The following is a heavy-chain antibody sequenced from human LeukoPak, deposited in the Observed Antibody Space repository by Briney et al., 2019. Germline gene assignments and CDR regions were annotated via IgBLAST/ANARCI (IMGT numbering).Heavy chain of an antibody. CDR2: IYTSGST. V-gene: IGHV4-4*07. CDR1: GGSISSYY. D-gene: IGHD6-6*01. J-gene: IGHJ6*03. CDR3: ARDRIAARPSYYYYIDV. Sequence: SETLSLTCTVSGGSISSYYWSWIRQPAGKGLEWIGRIYTSGSTNYNPSLKSRVTMSVDTSKNQFSLKLSSVTAADTAVYYCARDRIAARPSYYYYIDVWGKGTTVTVSS.